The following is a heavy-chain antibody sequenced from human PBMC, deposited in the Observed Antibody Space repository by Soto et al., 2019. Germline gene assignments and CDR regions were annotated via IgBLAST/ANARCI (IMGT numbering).Heavy chain of an antibody. J-gene: IGHJ4*02. CDR2: IYDSESA. Sequence: QVQLQESGPGLVKPSQTLSLTCSVSGESISSGGYYWSWIRHHSGNGLEWIGYIYDSESAYYNPSLKSRVIISMDTSKNHCAMRLSSVTAAETAVYYCARASSSSSAADYWGQGTLATVSS. D-gene: IGHD6-6*01. V-gene: IGHV4-31*03. CDR1: GESISSGGYY. CDR3: ARASSSSSAADY.